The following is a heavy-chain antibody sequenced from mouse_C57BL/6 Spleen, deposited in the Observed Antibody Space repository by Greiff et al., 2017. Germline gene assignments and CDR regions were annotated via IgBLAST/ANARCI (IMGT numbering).Heavy chain of an antibody. D-gene: IGHD2-1*01. J-gene: IGHJ4*01. CDR2: IYPRDGST. CDR1: GYTFTDHT. CDR3: ARSHGNYFYAMDY. V-gene: IGHV1-78*01. Sequence: VKLQESDAELVKPGASVKISCKVSGYTFTDHTIHWMKQRPEQGLEWIGYIYPRDGSTKYNEKFKGKATLTADKSSSTAYMQLNSLTSEDSAVYFCARSHGNYFYAMDYWGQGTSVTVSS.